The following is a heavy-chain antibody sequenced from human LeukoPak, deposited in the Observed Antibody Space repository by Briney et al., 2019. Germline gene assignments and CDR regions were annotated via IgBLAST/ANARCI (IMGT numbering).Heavy chain of an antibody. V-gene: IGHV3-23*01. J-gene: IGHJ4*02. CDR1: GFTFSGFA. CDR2: ITGSGGDT. CDR3: ARWYQAGD. Sequence: PGGSLRLSCAASGFTFSGFAMCWVRQAPGKGLEWVSAITGSGGDTNYADSVKGRFTISRDNAKNSLYLQMNSLRAEDTAVYYCARWYQAGDWGQGTLVTVSS. D-gene: IGHD6-19*01.